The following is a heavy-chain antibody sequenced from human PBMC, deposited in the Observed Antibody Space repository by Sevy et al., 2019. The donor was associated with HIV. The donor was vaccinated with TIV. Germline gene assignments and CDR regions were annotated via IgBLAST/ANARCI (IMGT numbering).Heavy chain of an antibody. V-gene: IGHV3-73*01. CDR2: IRSEPNSYAT. CDR3: VSSTWDYYYYGMDV. Sequence: GGSLRLSCAASGFIFSGSAMHWVRQPSGKGLEWVGRIRSEPNSYATAYSESVKGRFTISRDDSKNTAYLQMNSLKTDETAVYYGVSSTWDYYYYGMDVWGQGTTVTVSS. J-gene: IGHJ6*02. CDR1: GFIFSGSA. D-gene: IGHD2-2*01.